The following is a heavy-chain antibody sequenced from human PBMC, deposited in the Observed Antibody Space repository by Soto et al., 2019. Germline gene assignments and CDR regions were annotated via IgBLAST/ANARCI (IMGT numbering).Heavy chain of an antibody. D-gene: IGHD6-13*01. CDR2: IYSGGST. V-gene: IGHV3-66*01. CDR1: GFTVSSNY. CDR3: ATSSPIAAAGTDYYYYMDV. J-gene: IGHJ6*03. Sequence: EVQLVESGGGLVQPGGSLRLSCAASGFTVSSNYMSWVRQAPGKGLEWGSVIYSGGSTYYADSVKGRFTISRDNSKNTLYLQMNSLRAEDTAVYYCATSSPIAAAGTDYYYYMDVWGKGTTVTVSS.